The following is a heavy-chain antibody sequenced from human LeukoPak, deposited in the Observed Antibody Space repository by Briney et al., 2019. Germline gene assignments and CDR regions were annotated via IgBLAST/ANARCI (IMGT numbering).Heavy chain of an antibody. D-gene: IGHD2-2*01. CDR1: GYTFTGYY. J-gene: IGHJ5*02. CDR3: ARLLGDIVVVPAS. V-gene: IGHV1-2*06. CDR2: INPNNGAT. Sequence: ASVKVSCKASGYTFTGYYMHWVRQAPGQGLEWMGRINPNNGATNYAQKLQGRVTITGDTSISTAYMELSSLRSDDTAVYYCARLLGDIVVVPASWGQGTLVTVSS.